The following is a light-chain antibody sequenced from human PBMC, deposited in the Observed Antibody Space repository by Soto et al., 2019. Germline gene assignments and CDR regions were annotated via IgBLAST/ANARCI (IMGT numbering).Light chain of an antibody. Sequence: LTQPASVSGSPGQSITVSCTGTSSDIGVYNYVSWYQQHPGKAPKLMIYEVRNRPSGVSTRFSGSKSGNTASLTISGLQAEDEADYYCSSYTTSNTYVFGTGTKVTVL. V-gene: IGLV2-14*01. CDR3: SSYTTSNTYV. J-gene: IGLJ1*01. CDR2: EVR. CDR1: SSDIGVYNY.